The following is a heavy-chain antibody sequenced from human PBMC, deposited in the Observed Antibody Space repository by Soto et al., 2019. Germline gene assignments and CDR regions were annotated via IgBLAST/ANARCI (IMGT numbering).Heavy chain of an antibody. CDR3: ARGRRIQLWLGWFDP. Sequence: QVQLQESGPGLVKPSQTLSLTCTVSGGSISSGDYYWSWILLPPGKGLEWIGYIYYSGSTYYNPSLKSRVTISVDTSKNQFSLKLSSVTAADTAVYYCARGRRIQLWLGWFDPWGQGALVTVSS. CDR1: GGSISSGDYY. D-gene: IGHD5-18*01. V-gene: IGHV4-30-4*01. J-gene: IGHJ5*02. CDR2: IYYSGST.